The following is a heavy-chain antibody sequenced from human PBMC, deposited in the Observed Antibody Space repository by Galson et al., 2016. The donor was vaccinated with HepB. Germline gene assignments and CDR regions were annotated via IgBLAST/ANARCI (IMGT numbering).Heavy chain of an antibody. J-gene: IGHJ1*01. Sequence: SVKVSCKACGYTFISYGISWVRQAPGQGLEWMGWISAYNGNTNYAQNFQGRVTMTTDSSTSTAYMELRSLSSDDTAVYYCARWGQWGRLEYFQHWGQGTLVTVSS. CDR2: ISAYNGNT. CDR1: GYTFISYG. V-gene: IGHV1-18*01. D-gene: IGHD1-26*01. CDR3: ARWGQWGRLEYFQH.